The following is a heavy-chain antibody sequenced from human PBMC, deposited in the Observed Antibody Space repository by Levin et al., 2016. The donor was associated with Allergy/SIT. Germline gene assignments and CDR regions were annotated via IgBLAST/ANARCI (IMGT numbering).Heavy chain of an antibody. D-gene: IGHD2-8*01. CDR2: ISTNGLST. CDR3: ALQWDP. Sequence: WIRQPPGKGPEWVSSISTNGLSTYYADSVKGRFTISRDNSKNTLYLQMNSLRAEDTALYYCALQWDPWGQGTLVTVSS. J-gene: IGHJ5*02. V-gene: IGHV3-23*01.